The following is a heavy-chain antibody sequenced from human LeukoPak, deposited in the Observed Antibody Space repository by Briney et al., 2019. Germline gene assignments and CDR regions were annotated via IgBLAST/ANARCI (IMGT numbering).Heavy chain of an antibody. D-gene: IGHD3-22*01. CDR3: ARGPHYYDSSGYYFDY. V-gene: IGHV1-8*01. J-gene: IGHJ4*02. CDR1: GYTFTGYD. Sequence: ASVKVSCKASGYTFTGYDINWVRQATGQGLEWMGWMNPNSGNTGYAQKFQGRVTMTRNTSISTAYMELSSLRSEDTAVYYCARGPHYYDSSGYYFDYWGQGTLVTVSS. CDR2: MNPNSGNT.